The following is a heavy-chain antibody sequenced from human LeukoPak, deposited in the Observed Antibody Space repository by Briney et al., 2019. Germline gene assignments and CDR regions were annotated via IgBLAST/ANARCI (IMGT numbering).Heavy chain of an antibody. Sequence: SETLSLTCAGYGGSFSGYYWSWIRQPPGKGLEWIGEINHSGSTNYNPSLKSRVTISVDTSKNQFSLKLSSVTAADTAVYYCARAPLEYYFDSSGYYNYYYYGMDVWGQGTTVTVSS. CDR2: INHSGST. D-gene: IGHD3-22*01. J-gene: IGHJ6*02. CDR3: ARAPLEYYFDSSGYYNYYYYGMDV. V-gene: IGHV4-34*01. CDR1: GGSFSGYY.